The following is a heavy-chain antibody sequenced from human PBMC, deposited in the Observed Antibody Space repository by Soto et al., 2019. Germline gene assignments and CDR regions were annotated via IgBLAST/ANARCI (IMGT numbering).Heavy chain of an antibody. Sequence: QVQLLQSGDEVKKPGSSVRVSCKSSGGTFSTDTISWVRQAPGQGLEWMGRIIPILDVANYAQSFQGRLTITAAKPKTTAYMDLNSLLSEDTAIYDCERGSYYCGHYEAWFDPWGQGTLVTVSS. J-gene: IGHJ5*01. D-gene: IGHD3-10*01. CDR3: ERGSYYCGHYEAWFDP. V-gene: IGHV1-69*02. CDR1: GGTFSTDT. CDR2: IIPILDVA.